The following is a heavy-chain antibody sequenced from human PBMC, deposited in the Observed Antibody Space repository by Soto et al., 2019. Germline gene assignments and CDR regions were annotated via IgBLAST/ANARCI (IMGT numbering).Heavy chain of an antibody. CDR2: IYRGFST. CDR3: ARDRSDSSRDDSFDI. CDR1: GFNVTNTY. J-gene: IGHJ3*02. Sequence: GGSLRLSCAVSGFNVTNTYMSWVRQAPGKGLEWVSVIYRGFSTFYADSVKGRFTVSRDDSKNTVSLQMNSLRAKDTAVYYCARDRSDSSRDDSFDIWGQGTMVTVSS. V-gene: IGHV3-53*01. D-gene: IGHD6-6*01.